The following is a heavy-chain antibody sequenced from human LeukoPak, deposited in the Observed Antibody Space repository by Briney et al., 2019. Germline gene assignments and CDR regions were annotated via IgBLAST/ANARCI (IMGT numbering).Heavy chain of an antibody. CDR1: GYTFTSYG. J-gene: IGHJ4*02. V-gene: IGHV1-18*01. D-gene: IGHD6-13*01. CDR3: ARDSAAGTWYGDY. Sequence: ASVTVSCKASGYTFTSYGISWVRRAPGQGLEWMGWISAYNGNTNYAQKLQGRVTMTTGTSTSTAYMELRSLRSDDTAVYYCARDSAAGTWYGDYWGQGTLVTVSS. CDR2: ISAYNGNT.